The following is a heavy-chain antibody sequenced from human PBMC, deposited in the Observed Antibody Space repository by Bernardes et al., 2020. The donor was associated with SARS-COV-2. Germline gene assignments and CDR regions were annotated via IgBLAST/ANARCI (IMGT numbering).Heavy chain of an antibody. D-gene: IGHD2-2*01. CDR2: ISAYNGNT. CDR3: ARSVVVPARNFLDNYFDP. CDR1: GYTFSSYR. Sequence: ASVKVSCKASGYTFSSYRISWVRQAPGQGLEWMGWISAYNGNTIYAQKFQGRVTMTTDTSTSTAYMELRSLRSDDTAVYYCARSVVVPARNFLDNYFDPWGQGTLVTVSS. J-gene: IGHJ5*02. V-gene: IGHV1-18*01.